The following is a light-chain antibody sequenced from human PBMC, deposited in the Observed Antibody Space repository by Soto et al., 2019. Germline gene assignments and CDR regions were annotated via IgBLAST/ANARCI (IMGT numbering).Light chain of an antibody. CDR1: SIDVGSYNY. CDR2: EVT. J-gene: IGLJ2*01. V-gene: IGLV2-8*01. Sequence: QSALTQPPSASGSPGQSVTISCIGTSIDVGSYNYVSWYQQHPGKAPKLMIYEVTKRPSGVPDRFSGSKSGNTASLTVSGLQAEDEADYYCSSFADNNNVIFGGGTKLTVL. CDR3: SSFADNNNVI.